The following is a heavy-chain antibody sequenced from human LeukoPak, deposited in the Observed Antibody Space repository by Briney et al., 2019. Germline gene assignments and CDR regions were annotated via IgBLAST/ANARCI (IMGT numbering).Heavy chain of an antibody. V-gene: IGHV3-23*01. D-gene: IGHD1-26*01. J-gene: IGHJ3*02. CDR1: EFSFSTYA. CDR2: VNGNGGST. Sequence: GGSLRLSCAASEFSFSTYAMSWVRQAPGKGLEWVSGVNGNGGSTSYADSVKGRFTIFRDNSKNTVYLQMNSLRVEDTAVYYCAKVAGVGATGGDVFDIWGQGTMVTVSS. CDR3: AKVAGVGATGGDVFDI.